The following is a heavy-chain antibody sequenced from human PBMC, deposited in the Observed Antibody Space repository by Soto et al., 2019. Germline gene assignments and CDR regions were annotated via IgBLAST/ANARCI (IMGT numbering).Heavy chain of an antibody. J-gene: IGHJ5*02. Sequence: ASVKGSCKASGYTLTSYGISWVRQAPGQGLEWMGWISAYNGNTNYAQKLQGRVTMTTDTSTSTAYMELRSLRSDDTAVYYCARDPSAAGNGDWFDPWGQGTLVTVSS. V-gene: IGHV1-18*01. CDR2: ISAYNGNT. CDR1: GYTLTSYG. D-gene: IGHD6-13*01. CDR3: ARDPSAAGNGDWFDP.